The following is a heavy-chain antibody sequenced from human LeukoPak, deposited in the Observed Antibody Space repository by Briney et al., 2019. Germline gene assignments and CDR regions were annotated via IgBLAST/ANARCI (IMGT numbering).Heavy chain of an antibody. Sequence: SGGSLRLSCAASGFTFSSYSMTWVRQAPGKGLEWVSYISSSSSSTYYADSVKGRFTISRDNTKKSLYLLMDSLRAEDTAVYYCARDAASGNNWFDPWGQGTLVTVSS. CDR1: GFTFSSYS. CDR2: ISSSSSST. D-gene: IGHD3-3*01. V-gene: IGHV3-48*01. CDR3: ARDAASGNNWFDP. J-gene: IGHJ5*02.